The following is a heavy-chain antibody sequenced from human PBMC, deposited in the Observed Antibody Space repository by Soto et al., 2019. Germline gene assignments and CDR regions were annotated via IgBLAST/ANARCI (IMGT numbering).Heavy chain of an antibody. CDR3: AKGDPRYYFDY. CDR2: ISGSGGST. V-gene: IGHV3-23*01. D-gene: IGHD2-21*02. CDR1: GFTFSSYA. Sequence: GESLKISCAASGFTFSSYAMSWVRQAPGKGLEWVSAISGSGGSTYYADSVKGRFTISRDNSKNTLYLQMNSLRAEDTAVYYCAKGDPRYYFDYWGQGTLVTVSS. J-gene: IGHJ4*02.